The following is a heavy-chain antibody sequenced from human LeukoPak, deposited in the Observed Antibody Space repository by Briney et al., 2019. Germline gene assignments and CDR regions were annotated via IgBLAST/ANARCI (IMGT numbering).Heavy chain of an antibody. CDR1: GFTFSEYT. V-gene: IGHV3-21*01. Sequence: GGSLRLSCAASGFTFSEYTMNWVRQAPGKGLEWVSSISSTSTYVYYTDSLKGRFTISRDNAKNSLYLQMNSLRAEDTAVYYCARGPLIWGRLTFYFDYWGQRTLVTVSS. D-gene: IGHD3-10*01. J-gene: IGHJ4*02. CDR3: ARGPLIWGRLTFYFDY. CDR2: ISSTSTYV.